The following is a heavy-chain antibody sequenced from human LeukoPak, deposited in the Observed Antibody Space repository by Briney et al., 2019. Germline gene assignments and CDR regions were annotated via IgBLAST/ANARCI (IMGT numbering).Heavy chain of an antibody. CDR2: IIPILDIA. CDR1: GGTFSSYA. J-gene: IGHJ4*02. D-gene: IGHD1-14*01. Sequence: ASVKVSCKASGGTFSSYAISWVRQAPGQGLEWLGRIIPILDIANYAQKFQGRVTITADKSTNTSYMELSSLRSEDTAFYYCARGNPADYWGQGTLVTVSS. V-gene: IGHV1-69*04. CDR3: ARGNPADY.